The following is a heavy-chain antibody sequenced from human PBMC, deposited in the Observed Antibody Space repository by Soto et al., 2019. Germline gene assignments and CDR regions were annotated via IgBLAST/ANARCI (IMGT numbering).Heavy chain of an antibody. J-gene: IGHJ4*02. CDR3: ATVHNTSRPFDY. D-gene: IGHD1-20*01. V-gene: IGHV3-23*01. CDR2: TGATGRTI. CDR1: GFTFSIYA. Sequence: PGGSLRLSCAASGFTFSIYAMTWVRQAPGKGLEWVSTTGATGRTIYYADSVKGRFTVSRDNSKNTLDLRMSSLRAEDTAVYYCATVHNTSRPFDYWGQGTLVTVSS.